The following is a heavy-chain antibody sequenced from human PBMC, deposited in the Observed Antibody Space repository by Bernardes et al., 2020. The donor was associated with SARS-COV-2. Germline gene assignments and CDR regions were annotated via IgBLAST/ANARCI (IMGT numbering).Heavy chain of an antibody. CDR2: IYYSGST. CDR3: ARHDHVRGVITHQTHYYGMDV. V-gene: IGHV4-59*08. CDR1: GGSISSYY. Sequence: SETLSLTCTVSGGSISSYYWSWIRQPPGKGLEWIGYIYYSGSTNYNPSLKSRVTISVDTSKNQFSLKLSSVTAADTAVYYCARHDHVRGVITHQTHYYGMDVWGQGTTVTGSS. J-gene: IGHJ6*02. D-gene: IGHD3-10*01.